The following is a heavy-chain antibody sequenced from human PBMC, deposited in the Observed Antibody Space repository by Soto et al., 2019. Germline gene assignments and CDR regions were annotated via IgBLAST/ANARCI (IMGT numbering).Heavy chain of an antibody. J-gene: IGHJ5*02. V-gene: IGHV3-11*03. Sequence: PGGSLRLSCSASGFTFSDYYMSWIRQAPGKGLEWVSYISSSSSYTNYADSVKGRFTISRDNAKNSLYLQMNSLRAEDTAVYYCARLPGIAAESNWFDPWGQGTLVTVSS. D-gene: IGHD6-13*01. CDR3: ARLPGIAAESNWFDP. CDR2: ISSSSSYT. CDR1: GFTFSDYY.